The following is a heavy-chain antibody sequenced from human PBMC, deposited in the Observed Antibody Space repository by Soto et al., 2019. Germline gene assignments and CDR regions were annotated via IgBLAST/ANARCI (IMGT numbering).Heavy chain of an antibody. CDR2: IYNGGRT. CDR1: GDFISSDGYH. V-gene: IGHV4-30-4*01. J-gene: IGHJ4*02. D-gene: IGHD2-8*01. CDR3: ARAPVGMDSINFFDH. Sequence: PSETLSLTCTVSGDFISSDGYHWSWIRQSPGKGLEWIGYIYNGGRTFYRPSLESRINMSLDATKNSYSLRLTSVTAADTAVYYCARAPVGMDSINFFDHWGQGILVTVSS.